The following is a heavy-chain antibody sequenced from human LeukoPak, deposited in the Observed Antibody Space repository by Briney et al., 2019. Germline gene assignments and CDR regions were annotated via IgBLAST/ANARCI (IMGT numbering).Heavy chain of an antibody. CDR3: ARARDGYNLIAFDI. Sequence: ASVKVSCKASGGTFSSYAISWVRQAPGQGLEWMGRINPNSGGTNYAQKFQGRVTMTRDTSISTAYMELSRLRSDDTAVYYCARARDGYNLIAFDIWGQGTMVTVSS. D-gene: IGHD5-24*01. CDR2: INPNSGGT. J-gene: IGHJ3*02. V-gene: IGHV1-2*06. CDR1: GGTFSSYA.